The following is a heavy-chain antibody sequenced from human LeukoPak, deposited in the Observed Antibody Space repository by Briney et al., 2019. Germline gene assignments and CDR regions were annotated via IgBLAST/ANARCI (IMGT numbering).Heavy chain of an antibody. J-gene: IGHJ4*02. CDR1: GYSISSGYY. CDR2: IYHSGST. CDR3: ARRGSGYYYSYDY. Sequence: SETLSLTRTVSGYSISSGYYWGWIRQPPGKGLEWIGSIYHSGSTYYNPSLKSRVTISVDTSKNQFSLKLSSVTAADTAVYYCARRGSGYYYSYDYWGQGTLVTVSS. D-gene: IGHD3-22*01. V-gene: IGHV4-38-2*02.